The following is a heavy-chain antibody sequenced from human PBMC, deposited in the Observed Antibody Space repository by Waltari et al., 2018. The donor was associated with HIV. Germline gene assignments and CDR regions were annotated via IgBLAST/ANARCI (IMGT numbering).Heavy chain of an antibody. J-gene: IGHJ4*02. V-gene: IGHV1-8*02. CDR2: VNPYSGNT. CDR3: ARGAPGHYCSGGSCPYFDY. D-gene: IGHD2-15*01. CDR1: GYTFTSCD. Sequence: QVQLVQSGAEVRKPGASVKVSCKASGYTFTSCDVNWVRQAPGQGLEWMGWVNPYSGNTGYAKNFQGRVTMTRNTSISTAYMGLSGLRSEDTAVYYCARGAPGHYCSGGSCPYFDYWGQGSLVTVSS.